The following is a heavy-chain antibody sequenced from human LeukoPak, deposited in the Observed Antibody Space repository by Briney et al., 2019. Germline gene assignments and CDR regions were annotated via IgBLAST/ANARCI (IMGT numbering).Heavy chain of an antibody. CDR1: GFTFDDYA. CDR2: ISWNSGSI. CDR3: ASIDSSGWDR. Sequence: GRSLRLSCAASGFTFDDYAMHWVRQAPGKGLEWVSGISWNSGSIGYADSVKGRFTISRDNAKNSLYLQMNSLRAEDMALYYCASIDSSGWDRWGQGTLVTVSS. D-gene: IGHD6-19*01. V-gene: IGHV3-9*03. J-gene: IGHJ5*02.